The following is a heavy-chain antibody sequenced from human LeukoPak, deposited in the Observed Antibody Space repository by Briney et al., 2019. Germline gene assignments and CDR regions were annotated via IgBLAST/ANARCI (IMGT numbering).Heavy chain of an antibody. CDR1: GFTFSSYS. J-gene: IGHJ4*02. D-gene: IGHD1-26*01. CDR2: ISSSSSTI. Sequence: GGSLRLSCAASGFTFSSYSMNWVRQAPGKGLEWVSHISSSSSTIYYADSVKGRFTISRDNAKNSLYLQMNSLRAEDTAVYYCAKGYGIQWALDNWGQGTLVTVSS. CDR3: AKGYGIQWALDN. V-gene: IGHV3-48*01.